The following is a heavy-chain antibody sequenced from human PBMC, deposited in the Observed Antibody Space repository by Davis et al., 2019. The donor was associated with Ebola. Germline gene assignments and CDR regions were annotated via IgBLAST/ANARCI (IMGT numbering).Heavy chain of an antibody. J-gene: IGHJ4*02. D-gene: IGHD1-1*01. V-gene: IGHV3-7*01. CDR3: ARSFTERYFDY. CDR1: GFTFSSYW. CDR2: MKQDGSEK. Sequence: PGGSLRLSCAASGFTFSSYWMSWVRQAPGKGLEWVANMKQDGSEKYYVDSVKGRFTISRDNVKNSLYLQMNSLRAEDTAVYYCARSFTERYFDYWGQGTVVTVSS.